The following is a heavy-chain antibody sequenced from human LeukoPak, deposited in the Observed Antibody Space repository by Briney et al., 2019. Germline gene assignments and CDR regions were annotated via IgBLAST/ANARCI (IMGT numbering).Heavy chain of an antibody. V-gene: IGHV1-8*01. CDR2: VNPNSGNT. Sequence: ASVKVSCKVSGYTFSSYDINWVRQASGQGLEWMGWVNPNSGNTGYAQKLQGRVTMTRTTSISTAYMELSSLRSEDTAVYYCARGLAGGRDYWGQGTLVTVSS. D-gene: IGHD3-16*01. CDR1: GYTFSSYD. J-gene: IGHJ4*02. CDR3: ARGLAGGRDY.